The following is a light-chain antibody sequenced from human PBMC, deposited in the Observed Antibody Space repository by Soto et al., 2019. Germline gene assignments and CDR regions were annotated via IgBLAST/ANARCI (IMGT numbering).Light chain of an antibody. V-gene: IGKV3-11*01. CDR2: DVS. CDR1: QSINMY. J-gene: IGKJ2*01. Sequence: EVVLTQSPATLSFSPGERATLSCRASQSINMYLAWYQQKPGQAPRLLIYDVSNRAAGIPARFSGSGSGTDFTLTISNLEPEDFAVYYCQLRSFGQGTKLEIK. CDR3: QLRS.